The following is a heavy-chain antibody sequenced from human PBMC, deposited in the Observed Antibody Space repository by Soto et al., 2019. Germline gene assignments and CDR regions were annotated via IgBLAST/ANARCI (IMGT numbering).Heavy chain of an antibody. CDR2: ILYDGSKK. CDR3: VKDGSSGWPYFGDMDV. J-gene: IGHJ6*02. CDR1: GFTFSSYG. D-gene: IGHD6-19*01. Sequence: QVQLVESGGGVVQPGRSLRLSCAASGFTFSSYGMHWVHQAPGKGLEWVAVILYDGSKKYYADSVKGRFTISRDNPKNTMYLQMSSLRGEDTALYYCVKDGSSGWPYFGDMDVWGRGTTVTVSS. V-gene: IGHV3-30*18.